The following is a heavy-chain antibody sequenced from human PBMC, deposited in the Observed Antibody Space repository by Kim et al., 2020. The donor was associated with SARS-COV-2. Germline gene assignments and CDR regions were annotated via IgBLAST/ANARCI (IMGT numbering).Heavy chain of an antibody. V-gene: IGHV4-34*01. CDR3: ARRLSNTSGGGSHYCDH. Sequence: SETLSLTCAVYGGSFSGYYCSWIRQPPGKWLEWIGEINHSGRTNYNPSLKSRVTISVDTSKNQFSLKLTSVTAADTAVYYFARRLSNTSGGGSHYCDHWG. CDR1: GGSFSGYY. J-gene: IGHJ1*01. D-gene: IGHD3-10*01. CDR2: INHSGRT.